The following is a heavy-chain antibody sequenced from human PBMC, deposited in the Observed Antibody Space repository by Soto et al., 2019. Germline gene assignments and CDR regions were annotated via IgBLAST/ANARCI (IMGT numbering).Heavy chain of an antibody. CDR2: IIPILGIA. CDR3: AREGYYDILTGTLG. CDR1: GGTFNSCS. J-gene: IGHJ4*02. Sequence: GAPVEASCEASGGTFNSCSMRCVRQAPGQGLEWMGRIIPILGIANYAQKFQGRVTITADKSTSTAYMELSSLRSEDTAVYYCAREGYYDILTGTLGWGQGTLVTVSS. V-gene: IGHV1-69*04. D-gene: IGHD3-9*01.